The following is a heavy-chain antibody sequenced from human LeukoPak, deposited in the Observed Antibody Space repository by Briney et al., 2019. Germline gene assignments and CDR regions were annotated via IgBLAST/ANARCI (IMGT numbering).Heavy chain of an antibody. J-gene: IGHJ4*02. CDR3: ARGNYYDSSGFTKNRAFDY. CDR1: EFTFSLYS. CDR2: INSDGSST. D-gene: IGHD3-22*01. Sequence: GGSLRLSCAASEFTFSLYSMNWVRQAPGKGLEWVSRINSDGSSTSYADSVKGRFTISRDNAKNTLYLQMNSLRAEDTAVYYCARGNYYDSSGFTKNRAFDYWGQGTLVTVSS. V-gene: IGHV3-74*01.